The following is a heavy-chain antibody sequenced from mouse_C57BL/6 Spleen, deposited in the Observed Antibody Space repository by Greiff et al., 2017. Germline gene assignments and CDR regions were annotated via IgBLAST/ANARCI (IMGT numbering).Heavy chain of an antibody. CDR3: ARFDDGYYEAY. Sequence: QVQLQQPGAELVMPGASVKLSCKASGYTFTSYWMHWVKQRPGQGLEWIGEIDPSDSYTNYNQKFKGKSTLTVDKSSSTAYMQLSSLTSEDSAVYYCARFDDGYYEAYWGQGTVVTVSA. V-gene: IGHV1-69*01. D-gene: IGHD2-3*01. CDR2: IDPSDSYT. CDR1: GYTFTSYW. J-gene: IGHJ3*01.